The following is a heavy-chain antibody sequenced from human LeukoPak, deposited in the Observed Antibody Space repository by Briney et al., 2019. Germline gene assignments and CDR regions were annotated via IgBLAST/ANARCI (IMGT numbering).Heavy chain of an antibody. CDR3: ATRAFTHFLPFDI. V-gene: IGHV3-23*01. CDR2: IWCSGGCT. CDR1: GFTFSSYA. J-gene: IGHJ3*02. D-gene: IGHD3-3*02. Sequence: GGSLRLSCAASGFTFSSYAMSWVRQAPGKGLEWVSDIWCSGGCTLYTDSVKGRFAISRDNSKNTLYLQMNSLRAEDTAVYYCATRAFTHFLPFDIWGQGTMVTVSS.